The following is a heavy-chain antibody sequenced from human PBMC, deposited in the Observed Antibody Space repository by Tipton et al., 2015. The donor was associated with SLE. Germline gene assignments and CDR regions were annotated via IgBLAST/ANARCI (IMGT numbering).Heavy chain of an antibody. J-gene: IGHJ4*02. D-gene: IGHD3-3*01. CDR1: GVSITSDYW. CDR3: ARGILEWSDY. Sequence: TLSLTCSVSGVSITSDYWWNWVRQSPGKGLEWIGEEEVFRSGRTNYNPSLKSRVTISVDTSKNQFSLKLSSVTAADTAVYYCARGILEWSDYWGQGTLVTVSS. CDR2: VFRSGRT. V-gene: IGHV4-4*02.